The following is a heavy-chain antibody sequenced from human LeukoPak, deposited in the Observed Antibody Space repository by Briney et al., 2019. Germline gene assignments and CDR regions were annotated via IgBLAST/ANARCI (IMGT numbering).Heavy chain of an antibody. CDR1: GFTFNNYA. D-gene: IGHD6-19*01. CDR2: ISDNGGNT. J-gene: IGHJ4*02. V-gene: IGHV3-23*01. CDR3: AKTVAQQWVRVPFDS. Sequence: GGSLRLSCAASGFTFNNYAMTWVRQSPGKGPECVSIISDNGGNTFYTDSVKGRFTISRDNSKSTLYLQMNSLRAEDTAVYYCAKTVAQQWVRVPFDSWGQGTLVTVSS.